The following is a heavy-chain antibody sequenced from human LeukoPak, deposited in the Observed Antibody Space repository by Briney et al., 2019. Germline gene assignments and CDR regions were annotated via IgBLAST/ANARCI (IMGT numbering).Heavy chain of an antibody. CDR2: SNPSGGST. V-gene: IGHV1-46*01. CDR1: GYTFTRYN. CDR3: AGGPFGMDV. J-gene: IGHJ6*02. Sequence: ASVKVSCKASGYTFTRYNVHWVRQAPGQGLEWMGISNPSGGSTRYAQKFQGRVTMTRDTSTSTVYMEVSSLRSEDTAVYYCAGGPFGMDVWGQGTTVTVSS. D-gene: IGHD3-16*01.